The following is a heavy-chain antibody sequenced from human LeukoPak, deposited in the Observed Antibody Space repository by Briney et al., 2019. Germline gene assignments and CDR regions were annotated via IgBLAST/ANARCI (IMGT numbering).Heavy chain of an antibody. CDR3: ARPMNTGGSGSHYRPLDY. CDR1: GFIFSSYW. Sequence: GGSLRLFCAASGFIFSSYWMSWVRQAPGEGLEWVANLNQDGSEKYYVNSVKGRFTISRDNAQNSLYLQMNSLRAEDTAVYYCARPMNTGGSGSHYRPLDYWGQGTLVTVSS. J-gene: IGHJ4*02. V-gene: IGHV3-7*01. D-gene: IGHD3-10*01. CDR2: LNQDGSEK.